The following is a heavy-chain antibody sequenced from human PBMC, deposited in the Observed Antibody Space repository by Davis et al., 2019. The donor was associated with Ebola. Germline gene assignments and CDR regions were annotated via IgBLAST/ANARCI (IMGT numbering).Heavy chain of an antibody. CDR1: VITFSSYA. D-gene: IGHD6-13*01. V-gene: IGHV3-23*01. J-gene: IGHJ4*02. CDR3: ARDSEYSSSWYLHGVAWDY. Sequence: GESLKISCTDSVITFSSYAMTWVRQAPGKGLEWVSAISGSGGSTYYADSVKGRYTISRDNAKNSLYLQMNSLRAEDTAVYYCARDSEYSSSWYLHGVAWDYWGQGTLVTVSS. CDR2: ISGSGGST.